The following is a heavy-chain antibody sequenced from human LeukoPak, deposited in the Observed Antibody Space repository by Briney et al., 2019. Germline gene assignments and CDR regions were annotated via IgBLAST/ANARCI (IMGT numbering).Heavy chain of an antibody. CDR1: GGSISSGGYY. Sequence: PSQTLSLTCTVSGGSISSGGYYWSWIRQHPGKGLEWIGYIYYSGSTYYNPSLKSRVTISVDTSKNQFSLRLSSVTAADTAVYYCARDLGSSGWFDPWGQGTLVTVSS. J-gene: IGHJ5*02. CDR2: IYYSGST. V-gene: IGHV4-31*03. CDR3: ARDLGSSGWFDP. D-gene: IGHD6-6*01.